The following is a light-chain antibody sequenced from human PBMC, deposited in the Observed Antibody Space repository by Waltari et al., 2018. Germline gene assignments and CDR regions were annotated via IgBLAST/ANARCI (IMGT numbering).Light chain of an antibody. CDR3: AAWDDSLNGNV. CDR1: SSNIGRNP. J-gene: IGLJ6*01. CDR2: SNN. Sequence: QSVLTQPPSASGTPGQRVTISCSGSSSNIGRNPVNWYQQLPGTAPKLLIYSNNQRPSGVPDRFSGSKSGTSASLAISGLQSEDEADYYCAAWDDSLNGNVFGSGTKVTVL. V-gene: IGLV1-44*01.